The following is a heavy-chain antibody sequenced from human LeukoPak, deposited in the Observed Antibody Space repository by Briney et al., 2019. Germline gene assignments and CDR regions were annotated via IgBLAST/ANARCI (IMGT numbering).Heavy chain of an antibody. Sequence: ASVKVSCKASGYTFTSYGISWVRQAPGQGLEWMGWISAYNGDTNYAQRLQGRVTMTTDTSTSTAYMELRSLRSDDTAVYYCARDSPDQGRDGTMVRDQKTLGYYYYMDDWGKGTTVTVSS. CDR1: GYTFTSYG. J-gene: IGHJ6*03. CDR3: ARDSPDQGRDGTMVRDQKTLGYYYYMDD. D-gene: IGHD3-10*01. CDR2: ISAYNGDT. V-gene: IGHV1-18*01.